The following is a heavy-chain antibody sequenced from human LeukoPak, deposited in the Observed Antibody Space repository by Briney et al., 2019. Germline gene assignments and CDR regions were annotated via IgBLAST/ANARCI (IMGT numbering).Heavy chain of an antibody. D-gene: IGHD6-13*01. CDR2: INHSGST. V-gene: IGHV4-34*01. Sequence: SETLSLTCAVYGGSFSGYYWSWIRQPPGKGLEWIGEINHSGSTNYNPSLKSRVTISVDTSKNQFSLKLSPVTAADTAVYYCARVSAAPGTYYYYGMDVWGQGTTVTVSS. CDR3: ARVSAAPGTYYYYGMDV. J-gene: IGHJ6*02. CDR1: GGSFSGYY.